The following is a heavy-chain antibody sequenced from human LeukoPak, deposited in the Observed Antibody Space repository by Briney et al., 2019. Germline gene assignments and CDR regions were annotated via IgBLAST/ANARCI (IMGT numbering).Heavy chain of an antibody. Sequence: PGGSLRLSCAASGFTFSSYAMSWVRQAPGKGLEWVSAITGSGVGTYYADSVKGRFTISRDNSKNTLYLQMNSLKTEDTAVYYCTTQGDNYDILTGYYYYFDYWGQGTLVTVSS. CDR2: ITGSGVGT. D-gene: IGHD3-9*01. V-gene: IGHV3-23*01. J-gene: IGHJ4*02. CDR3: TTQGDNYDILTGYYYYFDY. CDR1: GFTFSSYA.